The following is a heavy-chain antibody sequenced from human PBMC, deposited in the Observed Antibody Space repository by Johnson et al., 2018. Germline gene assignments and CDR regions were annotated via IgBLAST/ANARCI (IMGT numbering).Heavy chain of an antibody. CDR1: GFTFSSYW. J-gene: IGHJ3*02. D-gene: IGHD2-15*01. CDR3: ARGLGYCSGGSCYSDAFDI. CDR2: ISYDGSNT. V-gene: IGHV3-30*03. Sequence: QVQLVESGGGLVKPGGSLRLSCAASGFTFSSYWMHWVRQAPGKGLEWVAIISYDGSNTYSADSVKGRFTISRDNSQNTLYLQMGSLGVEDTAIFYCARGLGYCSGGSCYSDAFDIWGQGTMVTVSS.